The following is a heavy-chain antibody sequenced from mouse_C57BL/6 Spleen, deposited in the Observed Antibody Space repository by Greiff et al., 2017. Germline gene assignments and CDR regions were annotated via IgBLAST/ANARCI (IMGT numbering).Heavy chain of an antibody. V-gene: IGHV14-3*01. CDR1: GFNIKNTY. CDR2: IDPANGNT. D-gene: IGHD1-1*01. Sequence: VQLQQSVAELVRPGASVKLSCTASGFNIKNTYMHWVKQRPEQGLEWIGRIDPANGNTKYAPKFQGKATITADTSATTAYLQLSGLTSENTAIYYCARSDSSPTWFAYWGPGTLVTVSA. J-gene: IGHJ3*01. CDR3: ARSDSSPTWFAY.